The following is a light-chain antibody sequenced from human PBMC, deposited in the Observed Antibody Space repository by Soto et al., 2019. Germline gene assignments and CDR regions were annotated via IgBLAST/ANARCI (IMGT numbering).Light chain of an antibody. Sequence: DIQMTKSPSILYASVGDRVTITCRATQNINTWLAWYQQKPGKAPKMLIYDAPRLQNGVPSRFSGSGSGTQFTLTISSLQPDDFATYYCQQSNGFGPGTKLDVK. CDR1: QNINTW. CDR2: DAP. J-gene: IGKJ2*01. V-gene: IGKV1-5*01. CDR3: QQSNG.